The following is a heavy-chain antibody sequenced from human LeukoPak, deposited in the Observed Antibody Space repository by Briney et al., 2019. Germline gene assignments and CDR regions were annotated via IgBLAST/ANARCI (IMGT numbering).Heavy chain of an antibody. Sequence: ETLSLTCAVSGGSVSSVGYYWGWIRQPPGKGLEWIGSIYYSGSTYYNASLKSRGTISVDTSKNQFSLKLNSVTAADTAVYFCARQVVAVAGTGYFDYWGQGALVTVSS. CDR1: GGSVSSVGYY. V-gene: IGHV4-39*01. D-gene: IGHD6-19*01. CDR3: ARQVVAVAGTGYFDY. CDR2: IYYSGST. J-gene: IGHJ4*02.